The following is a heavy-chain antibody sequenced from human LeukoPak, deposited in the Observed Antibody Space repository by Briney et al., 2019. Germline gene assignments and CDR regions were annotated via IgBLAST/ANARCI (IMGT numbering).Heavy chain of an antibody. V-gene: IGHV1-3*01. D-gene: IGHD3-9*01. J-gene: IGHJ3*02. CDR1: GYTFTSYA. Sequence: ASVKVSCKASGYTFTSYAMHWARQAPGQRLEWMGWINAGNGNTKYPQKFQGRVTITRDTSASTAYMELSSLRSEDTAVYYCASNHRTGYFGGAAFDIWGQGTMVTVSS. CDR2: INAGNGNT. CDR3: ASNHRTGYFGGAAFDI.